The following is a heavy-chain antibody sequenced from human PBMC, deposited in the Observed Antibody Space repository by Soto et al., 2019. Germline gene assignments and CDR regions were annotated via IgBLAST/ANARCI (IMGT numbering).Heavy chain of an antibody. CDR3: ARHYGYYSYYMDV. D-gene: IGHD3-10*01. V-gene: IGHV4-39*01. CDR1: GGSISSYY. Sequence: SETLSLTCTVSGGSISSYYWGLIRQPPGKGLEWIGTIYYSGSTYYNPSLKSRVTISVDTSNNQLSLKLSSVTAADTAVYYCARHYGYYSYYMDVWTKGTTVTVSS. J-gene: IGHJ6*03. CDR2: IYYSGST.